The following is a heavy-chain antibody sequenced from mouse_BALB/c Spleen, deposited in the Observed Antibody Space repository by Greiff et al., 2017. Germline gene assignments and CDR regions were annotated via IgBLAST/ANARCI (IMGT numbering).Heavy chain of an antibody. V-gene: IGHV5-17*02. Sequence: EVKVVESGGGLVQPGGSRKLSCAASGFTFSSFGMHWVRQAPEKGLEWVAYISSGSSTIYYADTVKGRFTISRDNPKNTLFLQMTSLRSEDTAMYYCAKCSTTVPYAMDYWGQGTSVTVSS. CDR3: AKCSTTVPYAMDY. CDR1: GFTFSSFG. J-gene: IGHJ4*01. CDR2: ISSGSSTI. D-gene: IGHD1-1*01.